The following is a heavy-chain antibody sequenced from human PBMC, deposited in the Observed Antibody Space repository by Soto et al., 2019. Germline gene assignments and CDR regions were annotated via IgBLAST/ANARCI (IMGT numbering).Heavy chain of an antibody. CDR2: IYWGDDK. CDR1: GFSLSTSGVG. Sequence: SGPTLVNPTQTLTLTCTFSGFSLSTSGVGVGWIRQPPGKALEWLGIIYWGDDKRYSPSLKSRLTITKDTSKNQLVLTMTNMDPVDAATYYCAHLPWKQLWPRAPVVYWGQGTPVTVSS. D-gene: IGHD5-18*01. J-gene: IGHJ4*02. V-gene: IGHV2-5*02. CDR3: AHLPWKQLWPRAPVVY.